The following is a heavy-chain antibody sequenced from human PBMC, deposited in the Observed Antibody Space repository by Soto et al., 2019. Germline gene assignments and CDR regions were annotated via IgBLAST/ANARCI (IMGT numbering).Heavy chain of an antibody. D-gene: IGHD2-8*02. Sequence: PSETLSLTCTVSGGSIRNNYWTWIRQPPGTGLEWIGEINHSGSTNYNPSLKGRVTISVDTSKNQFSLKLTSVTAADTAVYYCARDKITGLFDYWGQGTLVTVSS. V-gene: IGHV4-34*01. CDR2: INHSGST. J-gene: IGHJ4*02. CDR1: GGSIRNNY. CDR3: ARDKITGLFDY.